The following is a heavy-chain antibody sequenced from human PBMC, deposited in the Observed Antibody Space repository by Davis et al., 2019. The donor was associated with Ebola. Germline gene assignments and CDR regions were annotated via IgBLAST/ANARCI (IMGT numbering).Heavy chain of an antibody. D-gene: IGHD3-3*01. CDR2: ISYDGSNK. CDR3: ARDVSGYDFWSGYSNYYYGMDV. V-gene: IGHV3-30*03. J-gene: IGHJ6*02. Sequence: GESLKISCAASGFTFSSYGMHWVRQAPGKGLEWVAVISYDGSNKYYADSVKGRFTISRDNSKNTLYLQMNSLRDEDTAVYYCARDVSGYDFWSGYSNYYYGMDVWGQGTTVTVSS. CDR1: GFTFSSYG.